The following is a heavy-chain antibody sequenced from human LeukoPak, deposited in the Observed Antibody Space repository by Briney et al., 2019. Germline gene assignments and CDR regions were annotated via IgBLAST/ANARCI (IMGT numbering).Heavy chain of an antibody. V-gene: IGHV3-23*01. Sequence: PGGSLRLSCAASGFTFSSYAVSWVRQAPGKGLEWVSAISGSGGSTYYADSVKGRFTISRDNSKNTLYLQMNSLRAEDTAVYYCAKGMEWELLIAFDYWGQGTLVTVSS. CDR3: AKGMEWELLIAFDY. CDR2: ISGSGGST. CDR1: GFTFSSYA. D-gene: IGHD1-26*01. J-gene: IGHJ4*02.